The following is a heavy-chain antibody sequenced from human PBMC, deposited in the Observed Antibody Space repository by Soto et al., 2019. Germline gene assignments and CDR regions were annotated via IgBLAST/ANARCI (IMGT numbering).Heavy chain of an antibody. J-gene: IGHJ5*02. CDR3: ARDLRGAAPS. CDR1: GFTFSSYA. CDR2: ISYDGSNK. V-gene: IGHV3-30-3*01. Sequence: PGGSLRLSCAASGFTFSSYAMHWVRQAPGKGLEWVAVISYDGSNKYYADSVKGRFTISRDNSKNTLYLQMNSLRAEDTAVYYCARDLRGAAPSWGQGTLVTVSS. D-gene: IGHD1-26*01.